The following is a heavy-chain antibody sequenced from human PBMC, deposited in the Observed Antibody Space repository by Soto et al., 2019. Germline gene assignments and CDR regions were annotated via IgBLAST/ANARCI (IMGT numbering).Heavy chain of an antibody. CDR2: ISGYNGNT. V-gene: IGHV1-18*01. CDR3: ARVNYDILPGFYASLDYYGMDV. CDR1: GFTFSSYA. D-gene: IGHD3-9*01. J-gene: IGHJ6*02. Sequence: QVQLVQSGGDVKKTGASVKVSCKASGFTFSSYAFSWVRQAPGQGLEWMGWISGYNGNTFSAQRFQGRVTMTTDTSTSTAYMELRSLRSDDTAVYYCARVNYDILPGFYASLDYYGMDVWGQGTTVTVSS.